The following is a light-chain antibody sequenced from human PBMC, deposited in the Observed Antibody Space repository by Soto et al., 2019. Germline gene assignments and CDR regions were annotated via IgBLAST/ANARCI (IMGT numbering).Light chain of an antibody. J-gene: IGKJ1*01. CDR3: QQYNSYSRWT. Sequence: DIQMTQSPSTLSAPVGDRVTITCRASQSISSWLAWYQQKPGKAPKLLIYDASSLESGVPSRFSGSGSGTEFTLTISSLQPDDFATYYCQQYNSYSRWTFGQGTKV. V-gene: IGKV1-5*01. CDR2: DAS. CDR1: QSISSW.